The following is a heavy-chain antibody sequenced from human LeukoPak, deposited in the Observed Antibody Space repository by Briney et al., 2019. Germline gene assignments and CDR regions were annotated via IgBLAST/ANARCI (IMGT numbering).Heavy chain of an antibody. D-gene: IGHD3-10*01. CDR1: GFTFSSYG. Sequence: GGSLRLSCAASGFTFSSYGMHWVRQAPGKGLEWVAVISFDGSSKDYAESVKGRFTISRDNSKNTLYLQMNSLRAEDTAVYYCARDGPSYYGSGSFHDYWGQGTLVTVSS. V-gene: IGHV3-30*03. J-gene: IGHJ4*02. CDR3: ARDGPSYYGSGSFHDY. CDR2: ISFDGSSK.